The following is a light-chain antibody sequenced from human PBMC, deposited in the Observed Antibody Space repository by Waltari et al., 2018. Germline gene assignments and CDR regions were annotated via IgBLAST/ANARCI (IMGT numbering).Light chain of an antibody. V-gene: IGKV1-39*01. Sequence: DIQMTQSPSSLSASVGDRVTITCRASQSISSYLNWYQQKPGKAPKLLIYAASSLQSGVPSRFSGSGSGTDFTLTISCLQSEDFATYYCQQYYSYPHFFGGGTKVEIK. CDR2: AAS. CDR3: QQYYSYPHF. J-gene: IGKJ4*01. CDR1: QSISSY.